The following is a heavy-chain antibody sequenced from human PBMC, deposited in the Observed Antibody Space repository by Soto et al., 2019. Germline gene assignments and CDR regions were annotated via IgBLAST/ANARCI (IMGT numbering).Heavy chain of an antibody. D-gene: IGHD3-22*01. CDR2: IYYSGST. CDR3: ARVSTMTSYNWFDP. CDR1: GGSISSGDYY. Sequence: PSETLSLTCTVSGGSISSGDYYWSWIRQPPGKGLEWIGYIYYSGSTYYNPSLKSRVTISVDTSKNQFSLKLSSVTAADTAVYYCARVSTMTSYNWFDPWGQGTLVTVSS. J-gene: IGHJ5*02. V-gene: IGHV4-30-4*01.